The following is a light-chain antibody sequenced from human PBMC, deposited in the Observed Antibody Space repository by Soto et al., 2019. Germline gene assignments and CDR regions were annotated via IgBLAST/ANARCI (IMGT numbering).Light chain of an antibody. CDR3: NSYTSSSTLV. Sequence: QSVLTQPASVSGSPDKSRTIPCSGTSNGVGGYDYVSWLQQHSGKAPQLVISEVSKRHSWVSNRFSGSKSGNTASLTISGLQAEDEAQCYCNSYTSSSTLVFGGGTKLIVL. V-gene: IGLV2-14*01. CDR1: SNGVGGYDY. CDR2: EVS. J-gene: IGLJ2*01.